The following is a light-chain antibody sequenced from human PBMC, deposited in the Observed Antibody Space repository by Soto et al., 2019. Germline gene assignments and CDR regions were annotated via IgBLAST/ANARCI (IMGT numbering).Light chain of an antibody. CDR1: SSDVGGYNY. Sequence: QSALTQPRSVSGSPGQSVTISCTGTSSDVGGYNYVSWYQQHPGKAPKLMIYDVSKRPSGVHDRFSGSKSGNTSSLTICGLQAEDEADYYCCSYAGSYKVFGTGTKLTVL. CDR2: DVS. CDR3: CSYAGSYKV. J-gene: IGLJ1*01. V-gene: IGLV2-11*01.